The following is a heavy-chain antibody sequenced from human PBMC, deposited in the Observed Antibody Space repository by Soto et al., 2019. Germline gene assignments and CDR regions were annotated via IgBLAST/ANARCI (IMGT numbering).Heavy chain of an antibody. D-gene: IGHD3-9*01. CDR2: ISGSGGST. J-gene: IGHJ4*02. Sequence: EVQLLESGGGLVQPGGSLRLSCAASGFTFSSYAMSWVRQAPGKGLEWVSAISGSGGSTYYADSVKGRFTISRDSSKYTLYLQMNSLRAEDTAVYYCAKDRQRYFDWFLPDWGQGTLVTVSS. CDR3: AKDRQRYFDWFLPD. V-gene: IGHV3-23*01. CDR1: GFTFSSYA.